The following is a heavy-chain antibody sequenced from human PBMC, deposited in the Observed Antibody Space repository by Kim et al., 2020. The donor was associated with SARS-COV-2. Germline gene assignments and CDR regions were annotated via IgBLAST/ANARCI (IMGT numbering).Heavy chain of an antibody. V-gene: IGHV4-31*02. D-gene: IGHD6-13*01. J-gene: IGHJ3*02. CDR3: ARARKQQGVIDAFDI. Sequence: PSLKGRVTISVDTTKNQFSLKLGSVTAAETAVYYCARARKQQGVIDAFDIWGQGTMVTVSS.